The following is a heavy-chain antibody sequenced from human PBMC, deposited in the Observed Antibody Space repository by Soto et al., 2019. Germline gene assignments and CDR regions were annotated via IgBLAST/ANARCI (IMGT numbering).Heavy chain of an antibody. CDR2: IYYSGST. Sequence: SETLSLTCTVSGGSISSYYWSWIRQPPGKGLEWIGYIYYSGSTNYNPSLKSRVTISVDTSKNQFSLKLSSVTAADTAVYYCARDRGDAFDIWGQGTMVTVSS. V-gene: IGHV4-59*01. CDR1: GGSISSYY. CDR3: ARDRGDAFDI. D-gene: IGHD5-12*01. J-gene: IGHJ3*02.